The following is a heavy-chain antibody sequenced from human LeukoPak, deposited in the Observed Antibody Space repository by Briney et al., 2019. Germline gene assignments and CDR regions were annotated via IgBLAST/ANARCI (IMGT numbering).Heavy chain of an antibody. Sequence: GGSLRLSCAASGFAFSDYYMSWIRQAPGKGLEWVSSISSSSSYIYYADSVKGRFTISRDNAKNSLYLQMNSLRAEDTAVYYCARGYCSGGSCYLGAFDIWGQGTMVTVSS. CDR2: ISSSSSYI. CDR1: GFAFSDYY. V-gene: IGHV3-11*06. D-gene: IGHD2-15*01. CDR3: ARGYCSGGSCYLGAFDI. J-gene: IGHJ3*02.